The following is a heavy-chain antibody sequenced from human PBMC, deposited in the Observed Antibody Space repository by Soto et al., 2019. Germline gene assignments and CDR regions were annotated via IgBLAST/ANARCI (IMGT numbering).Heavy chain of an antibody. J-gene: IGHJ4*02. D-gene: IGHD5-12*01. CDR1: GFSFTTAGVA. V-gene: IGHV2-5*01. CDR3: AHSDGGYEIIYFDF. CDR2: IYYHDDR. Sequence: AAGPTLVNPPQTLTLTCTFSGFSFTTAGVAFGWIRQTPGGALEWLTLIYYHDDRRFSPSLKTRLTITGDTSKNQVVLSLTNVDPGDTATYFCAHSDGGYEIIYFDFWGQGSPVTVSS.